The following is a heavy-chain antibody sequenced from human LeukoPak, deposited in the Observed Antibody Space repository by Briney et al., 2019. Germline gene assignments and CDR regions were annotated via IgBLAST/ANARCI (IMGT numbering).Heavy chain of an antibody. J-gene: IGHJ4*02. Sequence: GGSLRLSCAASGFSFSTYWMSWVRQAPGKGLVWVSRINSDGSSTTYGDSVKGRFTISRDNAKNTLYMYIHSLRAEDTAVYYCAREYYDSSGSPYFDYWGQGTLVTVSS. D-gene: IGHD3-22*01. V-gene: IGHV3-74*01. CDR3: AREYYDSSGSPYFDY. CDR1: GFSFSTYW. CDR2: INSDGSST.